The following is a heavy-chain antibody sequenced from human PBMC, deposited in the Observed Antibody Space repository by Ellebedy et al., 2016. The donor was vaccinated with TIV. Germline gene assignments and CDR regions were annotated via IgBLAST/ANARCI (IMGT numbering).Heavy chain of an antibody. CDR1: GFTFSNYG. Sequence: PGGSLRLSCAASGFTFSNYGMTWVRQVPGKGLEWVSDISGSGDTTYYADSVKGRFSISRDNAKNSLYLQMNSLRAEDTAIYYCVKNRASLDHWGQGALVTVSS. J-gene: IGHJ4*02. CDR2: ISGSGDTT. D-gene: IGHD2-2*01. CDR3: VKNRASLDH. V-gene: IGHV3-23*01.